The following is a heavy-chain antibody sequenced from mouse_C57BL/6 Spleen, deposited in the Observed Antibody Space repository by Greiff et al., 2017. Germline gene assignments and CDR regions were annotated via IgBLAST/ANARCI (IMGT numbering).Heavy chain of an antibody. CDR2: ISSGGDYI. CDR3: TTYGNYAAMDY. D-gene: IGHD2-1*01. J-gene: IGHJ4*01. Sequence: EVKVVESGEGLVKPGGSLKLSCAASGFTFSSYAMSWVRQTPEKRLEWVAYISSGGDYIYYADTVKGRFTISRDNARNTLYLQMSSLKSEDTAMYYCTTYGNYAAMDYWGQGTSVTVSS. CDR1: GFTFSSYA. V-gene: IGHV5-9-1*02.